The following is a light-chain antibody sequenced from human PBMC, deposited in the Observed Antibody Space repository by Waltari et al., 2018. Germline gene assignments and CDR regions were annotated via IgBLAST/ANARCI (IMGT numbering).Light chain of an antibody. J-gene: IGKJ1*01. CDR2: GAS. V-gene: IGKV3-20*01. CDR1: QSVTRA. CDR3: QHYLRIPVT. Sequence: EIVLTQSPGTLSLSPGESATLSCMTSQSVTRALAWYQQKPGQAPRLLIYGASNRATGIPDRFSGSGSGTDFSLTISSLEPEDFAVYYCQHYLRIPVTFGQGTKVEVK.